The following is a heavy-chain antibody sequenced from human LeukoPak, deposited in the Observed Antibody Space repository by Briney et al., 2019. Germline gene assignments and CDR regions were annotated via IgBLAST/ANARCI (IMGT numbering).Heavy chain of an antibody. Sequence: PSETLSLTCAVYGGSFSGYYWSWIRQPPGKGLEWIGEINHSGSTNYNPSLKSRVTISVDTSKNQFSLKLSSVTAADTAVYYCARHWTYYDYVWGSYRPYYFDYWGLGTLVTVSS. CDR3: ARHWTYYDYVWGSYRPYYFDY. D-gene: IGHD3-16*02. CDR2: INHSGST. CDR1: GGSFSGYY. V-gene: IGHV4-34*01. J-gene: IGHJ4*02.